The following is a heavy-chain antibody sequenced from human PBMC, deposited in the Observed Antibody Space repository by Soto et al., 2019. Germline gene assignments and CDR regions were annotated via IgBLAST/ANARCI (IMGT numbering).Heavy chain of an antibody. D-gene: IGHD3-22*01. V-gene: IGHV3-30*18. CDR1: GFTFSSYG. CDR3: AKDLGVRGWGGYYYDSMGATDFDY. CDR2: ISYDGSNK. Sequence: QVQLVESGGGVVQPGRSLRLSCAASGFTFSSYGMHWVRQAPGKGLEWVAVISYDGSNKYYADSVKGRFTISRDNSKNTLYLQMNSLRDEDRAVYYCAKDLGVRGWGGYYYDSMGATDFDYWGQGTLVTVSS. J-gene: IGHJ4*02.